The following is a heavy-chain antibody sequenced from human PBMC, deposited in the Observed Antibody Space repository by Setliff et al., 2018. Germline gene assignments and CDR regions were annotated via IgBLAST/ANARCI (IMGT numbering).Heavy chain of an antibody. Sequence: PSETLSLTCTVSGDSIDTDIWWSWVRQSPGKGLEWIGEIYLGGGPTYNPSLKSRVTISIYKSKNQLSLDLTSVTAADTALYYCTVYNTGSSKDHYWGQGTPVTISS. J-gene: IGHJ4*02. CDR1: GDSIDTDIW. CDR3: TVYNTGSSKDHY. CDR2: IYLGGGP. V-gene: IGHV4-4*02. D-gene: IGHD2-8*02.